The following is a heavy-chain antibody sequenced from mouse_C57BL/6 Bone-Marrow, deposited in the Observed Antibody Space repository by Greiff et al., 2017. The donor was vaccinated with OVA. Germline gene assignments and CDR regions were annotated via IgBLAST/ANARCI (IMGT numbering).Heavy chain of an antibody. CDR2: INPNNGGT. D-gene: IGHD1-1*01. CDR3: ARGGSSHWYFDV. J-gene: IGHJ1*03. Sequence: VQLKQSGPELVKPGASVKISCKASGYTFTDYYMNWVKQSHGKSLEWIGDINPNNGGTSYNQKFKGKATLTVDKSSSTAYMELRSLTSEDSAVYYCARGGSSHWYFDVWGTGTTVTVSS. V-gene: IGHV1-26*01. CDR1: GYTFTDYY.